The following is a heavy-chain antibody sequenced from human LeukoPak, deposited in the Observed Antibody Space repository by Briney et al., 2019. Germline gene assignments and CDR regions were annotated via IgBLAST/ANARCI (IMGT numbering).Heavy chain of an antibody. D-gene: IGHD3-16*01. Sequence: GGSLRLSCAASGFTVSSNYMSWVRQAPGKGLEWVSVIYSGGSTYYADSVKGRFTISRDNAKNSLFLQMNSLRAEDTAVYYCAKDLRAWYYDPNGHYFSYGMDVWGQGTTVAVSS. V-gene: IGHV3-53*01. J-gene: IGHJ6*02. CDR1: GFTVSSNY. CDR3: AKDLRAWYYDPNGHYFSYGMDV. CDR2: IYSGGST.